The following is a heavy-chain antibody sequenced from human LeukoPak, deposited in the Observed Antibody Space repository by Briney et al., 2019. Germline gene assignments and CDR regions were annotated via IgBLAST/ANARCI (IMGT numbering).Heavy chain of an antibody. D-gene: IGHD2-21*02. Sequence: RSSETLSLTCAVYGGSFSGYYWSWIRQPPGKGLEWIGETIHSGSTNYNPSLKSRVTISVDTSKNQFSLKLSSVTAADTAVYYCARAPCGGDCYSDYWGQGTLVTVSS. J-gene: IGHJ4*02. V-gene: IGHV4-34*12. CDR1: GGSFSGYY. CDR2: TIHSGST. CDR3: ARAPCGGDCYSDY.